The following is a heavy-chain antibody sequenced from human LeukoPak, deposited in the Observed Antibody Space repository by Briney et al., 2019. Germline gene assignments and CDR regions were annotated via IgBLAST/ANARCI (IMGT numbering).Heavy chain of an antibody. CDR1: GGSISSSSYY. D-gene: IGHD3/OR15-3a*01. CDR3: ARQTGSGLFILP. J-gene: IGHJ4*02. CDR2: IYYSGST. Sequence: SETLSLTCTVSGGSISSSSYYWGWIRQPPGKGLEWIGTIYYSGSTSSNPSLKSRVTISVDTSKSHFSLKLSSVTAADTAVYYCARQTGSGLFILPGGQGTLVTVSS. V-gene: IGHV4-39*01.